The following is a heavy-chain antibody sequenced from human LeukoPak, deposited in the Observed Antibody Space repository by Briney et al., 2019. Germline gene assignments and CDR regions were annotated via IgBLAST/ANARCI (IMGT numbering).Heavy chain of an antibody. CDR1: GGSFSGYY. D-gene: IGHD3-3*01. J-gene: IGHJ4*02. V-gene: IGHV4-34*01. Sequence: SETLSLTCAVYGGSFSGYYWSWIRQPPGKGLEWIGEINHSGSTNYNPSLKSRVTISVDTSKNQFSLKLSSVTAADTAVYYCARGLAGGRITIFGVVIREVGFDYWGQGTLVTVSS. CDR3: ARGLAGGRITIFGVVIREVGFDY. CDR2: INHSGST.